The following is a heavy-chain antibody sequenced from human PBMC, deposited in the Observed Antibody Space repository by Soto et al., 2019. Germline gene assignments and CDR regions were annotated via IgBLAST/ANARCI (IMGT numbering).Heavy chain of an antibody. D-gene: IGHD1-20*01. CDR3: ARGRSRGDNWSLMLWFDP. J-gene: IGHJ5*02. V-gene: IGHV1-69*01. Sequence: QVQLVQSGAEVKKPGSSVKVSCKASGGTFSSYAISWVRQAPGQGLEWMGGIIPIFGTANYAQKFQGRVTITADESTSTAYMELSSLRSEDTAVYYCARGRSRGDNWSLMLWFDPWGQGTLVTVSS. CDR1: GGTFSSYA. CDR2: IIPIFGTA.